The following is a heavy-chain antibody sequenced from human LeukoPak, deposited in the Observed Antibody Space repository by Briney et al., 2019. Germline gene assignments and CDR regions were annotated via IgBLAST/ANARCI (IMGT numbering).Heavy chain of an antibody. CDR2: INHSGST. CDR1: GGSFSGYY. D-gene: IGHD4-23*01. V-gene: IGHV4-34*01. Sequence: SETLSLTCAVYGGSFSGYYWSWIRQPPGKGLEWIGEINHSGSTNYNPSLKSRVTISVDTSKNQFSLKLSSVTAADTAVYYCARAGGKGRYYFDYWGQGTLVTVSS. J-gene: IGHJ4*02. CDR3: ARAGGKGRYYFDY.